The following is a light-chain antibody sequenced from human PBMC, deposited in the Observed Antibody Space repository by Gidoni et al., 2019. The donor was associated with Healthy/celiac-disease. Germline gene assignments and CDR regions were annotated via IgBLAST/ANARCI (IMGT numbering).Light chain of an antibody. CDR3: QQSYTTPRT. CDR2: AAS. V-gene: IGKV1-39*01. CDR1: QSISSY. Sequence: DIQMTQSPSSLSASVGDRVTITCRASQSISSYLNWSQQKPGKAPKLLIYAASSLRSGVPRRFSGSGSGTDVNLTISRLQAEDVATYYGQQSYTTPRTFGQGTKVEIK. J-gene: IGKJ1*01.